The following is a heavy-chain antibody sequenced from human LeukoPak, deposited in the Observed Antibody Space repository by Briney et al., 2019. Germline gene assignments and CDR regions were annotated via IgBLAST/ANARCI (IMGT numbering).Heavy chain of an antibody. CDR1: GGSISSSSYY. Sequence: SETLSLTCTVSGGSISSSSYYWGWIRQPPGKGLEWIGSIYHSGSTYYNPSLKSRVTISVDTSKNQFSLKLSSVTAADTAVYYCARGPYDYVWGSYRGFDYWGQGTLVTVSS. CDR3: ARGPYDYVWGSYRGFDY. V-gene: IGHV4-39*01. CDR2: IYHSGST. D-gene: IGHD3-16*02. J-gene: IGHJ4*02.